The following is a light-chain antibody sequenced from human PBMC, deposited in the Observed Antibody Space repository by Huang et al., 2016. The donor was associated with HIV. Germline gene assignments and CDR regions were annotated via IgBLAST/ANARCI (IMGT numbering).Light chain of an antibody. CDR2: GTS. CDR1: QSVSNN. Sequence: EIVMTQSPATLSVSPGERATLSCRASQSVSNNLAWYQQKPGQPPRPLIYGTSTRATGSPARFRGSGSETEFTLTINSLQSEDFAVYYCQQYNNGPETFGQGSRVEIK. V-gene: IGKV3-15*01. CDR3: QQYNNGPET. J-gene: IGKJ1*01.